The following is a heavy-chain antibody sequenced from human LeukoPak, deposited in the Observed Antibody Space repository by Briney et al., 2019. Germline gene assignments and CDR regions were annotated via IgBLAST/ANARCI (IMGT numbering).Heavy chain of an antibody. CDR2: IYHSGST. J-gene: IGHJ6*03. D-gene: IGHD5-18*01. Sequence: SETLSLTCTVSGYSISGGYYWGWIRQPPGKGLEWIGSIYHSGSTYYNPSLKSRVTISVDASKNQFSLKLSSVTAADTAVYYCARIDGDTARYYMDVWAKGPRSPSP. CDR1: GYSISGGYY. CDR3: ARIDGDTARYYMDV. V-gene: IGHV4-38-2*02.